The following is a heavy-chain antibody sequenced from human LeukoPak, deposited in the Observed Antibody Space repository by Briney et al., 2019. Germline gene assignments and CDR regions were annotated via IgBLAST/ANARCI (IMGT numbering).Heavy chain of an antibody. CDR2: ISTSGSTI. D-gene: IGHD6-6*01. CDR1: GFTFSSYE. Sequence: GGSLRLSCAASGFTFSSYEMNWVRQAPGKGLEWVSYISTSGSTIYYADSVKGRFTISRDNAKNSLYLQMNSPRAEDTAVYYCAKGKLLESSSAYDYWGQGTLVTVSS. CDR3: AKGKLLESSSAYDY. V-gene: IGHV3-48*03. J-gene: IGHJ4*02.